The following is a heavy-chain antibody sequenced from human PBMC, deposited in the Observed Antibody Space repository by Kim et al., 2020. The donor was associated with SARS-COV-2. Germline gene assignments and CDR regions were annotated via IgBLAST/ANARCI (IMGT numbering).Heavy chain of an antibody. V-gene: IGHV3-74*01. D-gene: IGHD1-26*01. CDR2: IFSDGTT. J-gene: IGHJ4*02. CDR3: VRDRPQWD. CDR1: GFTFNTYW. Sequence: GGSLRLSCAASGFTFNTYWIHWVRQVPGKGLVWVSHIFSDGTTSYADSVKGRFTISRDNAKNMVYLQMNSLRPEDTAVYHCVRDRPQWDWGQGTLVTVSS.